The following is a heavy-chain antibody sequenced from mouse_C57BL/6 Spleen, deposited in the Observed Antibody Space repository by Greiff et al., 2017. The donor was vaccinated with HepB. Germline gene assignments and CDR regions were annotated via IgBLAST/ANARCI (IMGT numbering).Heavy chain of an antibody. CDR3: ARHVTTVPFDY. Sequence: EVKLMESGGDLVKPGGSLKLSCAASGFTFSSYGMSWVRQTPDKRLEWVATISSGGSYTYYPDSVKGRFTISRDNAKNTLYLQMSSLKSEDTAMYYCARHVTTVPFDYWGQGTTLTVSS. V-gene: IGHV5-6*01. CDR1: GFTFSSYG. CDR2: ISSGGSYT. D-gene: IGHD1-1*01. J-gene: IGHJ2*01.